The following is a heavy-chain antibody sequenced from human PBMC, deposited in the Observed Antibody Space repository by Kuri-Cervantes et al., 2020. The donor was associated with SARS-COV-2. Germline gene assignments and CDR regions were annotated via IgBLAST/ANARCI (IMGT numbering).Heavy chain of an antibody. J-gene: IGHJ5*02. D-gene: IGHD2-21*01. Sequence: SVKVCCKASRGTFNTHIINWLRQAPGQGLEWMGGIRPVFGAPYYAQKFQGRVTIAADESTSTVHMELGSLNSEDTAIYYCARETGDRKMGIDPWGQGTLVTVSS. CDR3: ARETGDRKMGIDP. V-gene: IGHV1-69*13. CDR2: IRPVFGAP. CDR1: RGTFNTHI.